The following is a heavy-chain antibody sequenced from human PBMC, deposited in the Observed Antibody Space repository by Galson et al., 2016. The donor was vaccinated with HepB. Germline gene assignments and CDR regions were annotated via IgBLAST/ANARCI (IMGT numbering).Heavy chain of an antibody. Sequence: SLRLSCAASGFTFSSYAMNWVRQAPGKGLEWVSAISGSGSSTYYADSVKGRFTISRDKSSNTLYLQMNTLIAEDTAVYYCARRMATITSFDYWGQGTLVTVSS. D-gene: IGHD5-24*01. CDR3: ARRMATITSFDY. CDR2: ISGSGSST. V-gene: IGHV3-23*01. J-gene: IGHJ4*02. CDR1: GFTFSSYA.